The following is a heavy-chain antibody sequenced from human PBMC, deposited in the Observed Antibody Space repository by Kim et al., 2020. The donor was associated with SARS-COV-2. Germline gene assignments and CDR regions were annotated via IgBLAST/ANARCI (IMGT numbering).Heavy chain of an antibody. J-gene: IGHJ1*01. CDR3: ARDHGRSWYGLGY. Sequence: ASVKVSCKASGYTFTGYYMHWVRQAPGQGLELMGWINPNSGGTNYAQKIPGRVTMTRDTSISTAYMELSRLRSDDTAVYYCARDHGRSWYGLGYLGQGTL. CDR2: INPNSGGT. V-gene: IGHV1-2*02. CDR1: GYTFTGYY. D-gene: IGHD6-13*01.